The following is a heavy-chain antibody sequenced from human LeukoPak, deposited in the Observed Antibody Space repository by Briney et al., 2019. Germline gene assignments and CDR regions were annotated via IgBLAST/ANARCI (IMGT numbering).Heavy chain of an antibody. Sequence: GGSLRLSCAASGFTFSSYWMSWVRQAPGKGLEWVANIKQDGSEKYYVDSVKGRFTISRDNANNSLYLQMNSLRAEGTAVYYCARSTLYSTYYYYYMDVWGKGTTVTISS. CDR2: IKQDGSEK. J-gene: IGHJ6*03. CDR3: ARSTLYSTYYYYYMDV. V-gene: IGHV3-7*01. CDR1: GFTFSSYW. D-gene: IGHD2-21*01.